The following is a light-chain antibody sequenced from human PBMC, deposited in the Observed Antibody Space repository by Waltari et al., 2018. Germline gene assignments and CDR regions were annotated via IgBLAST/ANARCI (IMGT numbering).Light chain of an antibody. CDR1: QAISSW. Sequence: DIQMTQSPSSVSASVGDRVTITCRASQAISSWLAWYQQKPGKAPKLLIYAASSLQSGVPSRFSGSGFGTDFTLTISSLQPEDFATYFCQQFDTFPLTFGQGTKVEI. CDR3: QQFDTFPLT. V-gene: IGKV1-12*01. J-gene: IGKJ1*01. CDR2: AAS.